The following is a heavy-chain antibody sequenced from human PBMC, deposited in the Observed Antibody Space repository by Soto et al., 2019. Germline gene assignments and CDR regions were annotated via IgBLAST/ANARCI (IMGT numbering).Heavy chain of an antibody. D-gene: IGHD4-4*01. Sequence: QVQLVESGGGVVQPGRSLRLSCAASGFTFNSYTIHWVRQAPGKGLEWVAVISYDGSKKYYADSVKGRFTISRDNSKNTLYLQMNSLRAEDTAVYYCASRDSLDYWGRGTLVTVSS. CDR1: GFTFNSYT. CDR3: ASRDSLDY. CDR2: ISYDGSKK. J-gene: IGHJ4*02. V-gene: IGHV3-30*03.